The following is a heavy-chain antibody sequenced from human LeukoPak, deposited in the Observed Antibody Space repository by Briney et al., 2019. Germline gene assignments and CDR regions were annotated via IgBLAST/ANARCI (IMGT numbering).Heavy chain of an antibody. Sequence: GGSLRLSCAASGFTFSSYSMNWVRQAPGKGLEWVSSISSSSSYIYYADSVKGRFAISRDNAKNSLYLQMNSLRAEDTAVYYCARDNFRRQNYYESSGYYYSFDYWGQGTLVTVSS. D-gene: IGHD3-22*01. J-gene: IGHJ4*02. CDR2: ISSSSSYI. CDR1: GFTFSSYS. CDR3: ARDNFRRQNYYESSGYYYSFDY. V-gene: IGHV3-21*01.